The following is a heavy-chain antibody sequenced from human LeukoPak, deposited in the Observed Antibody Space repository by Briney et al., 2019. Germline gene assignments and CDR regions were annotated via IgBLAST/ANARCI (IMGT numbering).Heavy chain of an antibody. CDR1: GFTVGTNY. V-gene: IGHV3-53*01. CDR3: ASPGYCSGSVCYSGYLQH. D-gene: IGHD2-15*01. Sequence: PGGSLRLSCAASGFTVGTNYMNWVRQAPGKGLEWVSVVYYGGDTYYADSVKGRFTISRDSSKNTLYLQMHSLRAEDTAVYYCASPGYCSGSVCYSGYLQHWGQGTLVTVST. J-gene: IGHJ1*01. CDR2: VYYGGDT.